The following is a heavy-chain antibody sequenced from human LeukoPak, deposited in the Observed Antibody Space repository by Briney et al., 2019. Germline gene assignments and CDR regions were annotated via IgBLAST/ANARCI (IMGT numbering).Heavy chain of an antibody. CDR3: ARDPRFGHSTLISRDAFDI. J-gene: IGHJ3*02. V-gene: IGHV3-33*01. CDR1: GFTFSSYG. D-gene: IGHD3-10*01. CDR2: IWYDGSNK. Sequence: GGSLRLSCAASGFTFSSYGMHWVRQAPGKGLEWVAVIWYDGSNKYYADSVKGRFTISRDNSKNTLYLQMNSLRAEDTAVYYCARDPRFGHSTLISRDAFDIWGQGTMVTVSS.